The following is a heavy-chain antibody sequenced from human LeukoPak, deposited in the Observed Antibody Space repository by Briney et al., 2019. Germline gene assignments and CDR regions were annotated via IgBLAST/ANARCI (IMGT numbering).Heavy chain of an antibody. CDR2: IYYSGST. CDR1: GGFISSSSYY. CDR3: ARQSYYYGSGSYGARASGWFDP. J-gene: IGHJ5*02. D-gene: IGHD3-10*01. Sequence: SETLSLTCTVSGGFISSSSYYWGWIRQPPGKGLEWIGSIYYSGSTYYNPSLKSRVTISVDTSKNQFSLKLSSVTAADTAVYYCARQSYYYGSGSYGARASGWFDPWGQGTLVTVSS. V-gene: IGHV4-39*01.